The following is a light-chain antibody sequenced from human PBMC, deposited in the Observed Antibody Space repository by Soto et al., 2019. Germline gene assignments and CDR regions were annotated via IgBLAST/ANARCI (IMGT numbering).Light chain of an antibody. Sequence: SVPTQPASVSGSPRQSISSSCTGTNNLVSWYQQYPVRSPNVVVYEGTKRPTGVSKRFSGSSSGGTASLTFSGLQAKDEAASFGCAYGSAGSYVFGTGTKVTVL. CDR3: CAYGSAGSYV. CDR2: EGT. J-gene: IGLJ1*01. V-gene: IGLV2-23*01. CDR1: NNL.